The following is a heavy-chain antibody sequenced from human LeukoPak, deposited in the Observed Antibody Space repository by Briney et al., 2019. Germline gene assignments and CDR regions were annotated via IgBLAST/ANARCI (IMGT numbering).Heavy chain of an antibody. D-gene: IGHD3-16*01. Sequence: ASETLFLTCAVYGGSFSGYYWSWIRQPPGKGLEWIGEINHSGSTNYNPSLKSRVTISVDTSKNQSSLKLSSVTAADTAVYYCARGISVSGRETDWFDPWGQGTLVTVSS. CDR3: ARGISVSGRETDWFDP. CDR1: GGSFSGYY. V-gene: IGHV4-34*01. J-gene: IGHJ5*02. CDR2: INHSGST.